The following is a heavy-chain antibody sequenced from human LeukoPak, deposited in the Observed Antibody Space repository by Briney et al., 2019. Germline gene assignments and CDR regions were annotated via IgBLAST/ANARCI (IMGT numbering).Heavy chain of an antibody. J-gene: IGHJ4*02. V-gene: IGHV3-15*01. Sequence: GGSLRLSCAASGFTFIDAWMAWVRQAPGKGLEWVGRIKAKAHGGTIEYAAPVKGRFTISRDDSKNTLYLQMNSLKTEDTAVYYCTTDGVGVEGATYDNWGQGTLVSVSS. CDR3: TTDGVGVEGATYDN. D-gene: IGHD1-26*01. CDR2: IKAKAHGGTI. CDR1: GFTFIDAW.